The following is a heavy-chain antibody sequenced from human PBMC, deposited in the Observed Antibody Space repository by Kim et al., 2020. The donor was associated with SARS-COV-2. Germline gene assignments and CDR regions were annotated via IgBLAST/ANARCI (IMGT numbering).Heavy chain of an antibody. V-gene: IGHV3-23*01. CDR3: EASDY. Sequence: ISDSGARTHYADSVRGRFTISRDNSKSTLFLQMNILRAEDTAVYYCEASDYWGQGSLVTASS. J-gene: IGHJ4*02. CDR2: ISDSGART.